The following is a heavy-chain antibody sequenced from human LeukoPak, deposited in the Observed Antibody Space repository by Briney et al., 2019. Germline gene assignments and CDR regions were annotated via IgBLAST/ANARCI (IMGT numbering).Heavy chain of an antibody. Sequence: ASVKVSCKASGYTFTGYYMHWVRQAPGQGLEWMGWINPNSGGTNYAQKFQGRVTITRDTSISTAYMELSRLRSDDTAVYYCARDGFTKTYYYDSSGPQTPANDYWGQGTLVTVSS. V-gene: IGHV1-2*02. CDR1: GYTFTGYY. D-gene: IGHD3-22*01. CDR2: INPNSGGT. J-gene: IGHJ4*02. CDR3: ARDGFTKTYYYDSSGPQTPANDY.